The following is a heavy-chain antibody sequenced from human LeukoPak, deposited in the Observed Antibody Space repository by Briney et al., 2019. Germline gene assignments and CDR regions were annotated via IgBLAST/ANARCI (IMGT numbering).Heavy chain of an antibody. Sequence: SETLSLTCTVSGGSISSYYWSWIRQPPGKGLEWIGYIYYSGSTNYNPSLKSRVTISVDTSKNQFSLKLSSVTAADTAVYYCARLPPYSSSWYFDYWGQGTLVTVSS. CDR3: ARLPPYSSSWYFDY. V-gene: IGHV4-59*12. D-gene: IGHD6-13*01. J-gene: IGHJ4*02. CDR2: IYYSGST. CDR1: GGSISSYY.